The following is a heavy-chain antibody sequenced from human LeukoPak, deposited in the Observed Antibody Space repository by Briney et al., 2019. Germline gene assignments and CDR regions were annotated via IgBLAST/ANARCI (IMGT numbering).Heavy chain of an antibody. V-gene: IGHV3-74*01. D-gene: IGHD1-1*01. CDR3: ARGNDFDY. CDR1: GFTFSSYW. Sequence: PGGSLRLSCAPSGFTFSSYWMHWVRQAPGKGLVWVSRINSDGSSSIYADSVKGRFTISRDNAENTLYLQMSSLRAEDTALYFCARGNDFDYWGQGTVVTVSS. CDR2: INSDGSSS. J-gene: IGHJ4*02.